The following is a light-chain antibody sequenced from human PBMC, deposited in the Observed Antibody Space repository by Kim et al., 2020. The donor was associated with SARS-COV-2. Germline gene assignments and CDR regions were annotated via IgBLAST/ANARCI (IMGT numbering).Light chain of an antibody. CDR2: WAS. Sequence: SLGERATIKCKSSQSVLYSANNKNYLAWYQQKPGQPPKLLIYWASTRESGVPDRFSGSGSGTDFTLTISSLQAEDVAVYYCQGWTFGQGTKVDIK. V-gene: IGKV4-1*01. CDR1: QSVLYSANNKNY. CDR3: QGWT. J-gene: IGKJ1*01.